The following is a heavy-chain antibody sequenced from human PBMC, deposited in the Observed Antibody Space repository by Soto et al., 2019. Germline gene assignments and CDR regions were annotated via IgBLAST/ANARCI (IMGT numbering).Heavy chain of an antibody. CDR1: GFTFNSYD. Sequence: GGSLRLSCAASGFTFNSYDMNWVRQAPGKGLEWVSSLNSHDGLTHYADSVKGRFAISRDNAENSLYLQMNSLRVEDTAVYYCTRGGYNEGGFDYWDQGNLVTVSS. V-gene: IGHV3-21*01. CDR3: TRGGYNEGGFDY. J-gene: IGHJ4*02. CDR2: LNSHDGLT. D-gene: IGHD5-12*01.